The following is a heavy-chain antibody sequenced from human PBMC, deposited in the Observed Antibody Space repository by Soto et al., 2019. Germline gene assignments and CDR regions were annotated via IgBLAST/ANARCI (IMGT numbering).Heavy chain of an antibody. CDR2: MFWDDDK. D-gene: IGHD3-3*01. CDR3: AHRVLRTVFGLVTTTAIYFDF. Sequence: QITLKESGPTVVKPTETLTLTCTFSGFSLTTSGGGVGWVRQSSGKAPEWLGLMFWDDDKRYSTALKSRLTITKDPSQNQVLLTMANVDPADTATYYCAHRVLRTVFGLVTTTAIYFDFWGQGTPVVVSS. V-gene: IGHV2-5*02. J-gene: IGHJ4*02. CDR1: GFSLTTSGGG.